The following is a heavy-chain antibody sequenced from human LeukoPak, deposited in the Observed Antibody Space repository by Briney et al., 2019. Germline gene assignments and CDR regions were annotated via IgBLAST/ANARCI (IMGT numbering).Heavy chain of an antibody. V-gene: IGHV4-34*01. D-gene: IGHD3-10*01. J-gene: IGHJ5*02. CDR2: INHSGST. Sequence: SETLSLTCAVYGGSFSGYYWSWIRQPPGKGLECIGEINHSGSTNYNPSLKSRVTISVDTSKNQFSLKLSSVTAADTAVYYCARGESYYYGSGSYYKYAWFDPWGQGTLVTVSS. CDR3: ARGESYYYGSGSYYKYAWFDP. CDR1: GGSFSGYY.